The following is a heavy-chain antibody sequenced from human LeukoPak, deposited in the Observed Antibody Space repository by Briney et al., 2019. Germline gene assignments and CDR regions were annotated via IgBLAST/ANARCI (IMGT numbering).Heavy chain of an antibody. CDR2: ISYDGSNK. CDR3: ARDLAAADIFDY. CDR1: GFTFSSYG. J-gene: IGHJ4*02. V-gene: IGHV3-30*19. Sequence: GRSLRLSCAASGFTFSSYGMHWVRQAPGKGLEWVAVISYDGSNKYYADSVKGRFTISRDNSKNTLYLQMNSLRAEDTAVYYCARDLAAADIFDYWGQGTLVTVSS. D-gene: IGHD6-13*01.